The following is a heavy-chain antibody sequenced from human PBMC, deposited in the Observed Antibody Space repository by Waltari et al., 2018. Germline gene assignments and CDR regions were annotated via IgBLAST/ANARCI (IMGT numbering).Heavy chain of an antibody. CDR1: GFTFDDYA. D-gene: IGHD5-12*01. V-gene: IGHV3-43D*04. Sequence: EVQLVESGGVVVQPGGSLRLSCAASGFTFDDYAMHWVRQAPGKGLEWVSLISWDGGSTYYADSVKGRFTISRDNSKNSLYLQMNSLRAEDTALYYCAKDAGIVATFYFDYWGHGTLVTVSS. J-gene: IGHJ4*01. CDR3: AKDAGIVATFYFDY. CDR2: ISWDGGST.